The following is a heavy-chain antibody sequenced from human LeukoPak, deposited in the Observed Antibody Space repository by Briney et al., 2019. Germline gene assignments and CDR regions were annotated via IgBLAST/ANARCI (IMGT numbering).Heavy chain of an antibody. CDR2: INWSGGGT. V-gene: IGHV3-9*01. CDR3: AKHLRATNTYIFFGLDV. D-gene: IGHD1-26*01. Sequence: PGGSLRLSCAATGFTFKDYGMHWVRQPPGKGLEWVSGINWSGGGTDYADSVKGRFTISRDNAKNSLYLQMTSLRPEDTALYYCAKHLRATNTYIFFGLDVWGQGTTVTVSS. CDR1: GFTFKDYG. J-gene: IGHJ6*02.